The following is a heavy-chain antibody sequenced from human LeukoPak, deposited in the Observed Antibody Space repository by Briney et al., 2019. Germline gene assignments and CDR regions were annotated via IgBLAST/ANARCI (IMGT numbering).Heavy chain of an antibody. CDR3: AREGLWFGELYRYFDY. D-gene: IGHD3-10*01. J-gene: IGHJ4*02. CDR2: IYPSGST. Sequence: SGTLSLTCAVSGGSISSSDWWSWVRQPPGKGLEWIGEIYPSGSTNYNPSLKSRVTISVDKSKNQFSLKLTSVTAADTAVYYCAREGLWFGELYRYFDYWGRGTLVTVSS. V-gene: IGHV4-4*02. CDR1: GGSISSSDW.